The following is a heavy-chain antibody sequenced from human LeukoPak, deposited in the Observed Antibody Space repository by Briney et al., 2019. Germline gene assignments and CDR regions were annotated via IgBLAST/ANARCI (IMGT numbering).Heavy chain of an antibody. CDR2: ISSSGSTI. D-gene: IGHD2-2*01. CDR3: ARNLGYCSSTSCPFPFYYYYGMDV. CDR1: GFTFSDYY. Sequence: GGSLRLSCAASGFTFSDYYMSWIRQAPGKGLEWVSYISSSGSTIYYADSVKGRFTISRDNAKNSLYLQMNSLRAEDTAVYYCARNLGYCSSTSCPFPFYYYYGMDVWGQGTTVTVSS. V-gene: IGHV3-11*04. J-gene: IGHJ6*02.